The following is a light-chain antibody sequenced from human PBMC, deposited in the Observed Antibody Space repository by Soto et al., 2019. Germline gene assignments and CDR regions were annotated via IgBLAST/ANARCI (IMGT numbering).Light chain of an antibody. V-gene: IGKV1-9*01. CDR3: QQLHSYPIT. CDR1: QGISSY. J-gene: IGKJ5*01. Sequence: DIQLTQSPSSLSAAVGVSVTITCRASQGISSYLAWYQQKPGKAPKLLIYASSTLQSGVPSRFSGSGSGTEFTLTISSLQTEDFATYFCQQLHSYPITFGQGTRLEMK. CDR2: ASS.